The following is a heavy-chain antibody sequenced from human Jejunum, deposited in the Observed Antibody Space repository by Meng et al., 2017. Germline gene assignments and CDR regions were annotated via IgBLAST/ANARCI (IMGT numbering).Heavy chain of an antibody. V-gene: IGHV1-2*02. J-gene: IGHJ3*01. CDR2: INPNTGGI. Sequence: ASVKVSCKASGYTFTGYYMHWIRQAPGQGLEWRGWINPNTGGIEYAQNSKGRVTMTRDTYINTADMELNRLTSDDTAVYYGAAVCFSCFYDFDVWGQGTTVTVSS. D-gene: IGHD2-21*01. CDR1: GYTFTGYY. CDR3: AAVCFSCFYDFDV.